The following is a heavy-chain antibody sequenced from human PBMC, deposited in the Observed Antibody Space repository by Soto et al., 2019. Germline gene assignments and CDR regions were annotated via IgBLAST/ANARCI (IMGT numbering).Heavy chain of an antibody. CDR1: GFIFSKAW. CDR3: ATERGDYRKDLDY. Sequence: EVQLVESGGGLVKPGGSLTLSCTASGFIFSKAWMNWVRQAPGKGLEWVGRIKSQIDGGATDYAAPVKGRFTISRDDSNNIVFLQMNSLKTEDTAVFYCATERGDYRKDLDYWGHGTLVTVS. CDR2: IKSQIDGGAT. D-gene: IGHD3-16*01. V-gene: IGHV3-15*07. J-gene: IGHJ4*01.